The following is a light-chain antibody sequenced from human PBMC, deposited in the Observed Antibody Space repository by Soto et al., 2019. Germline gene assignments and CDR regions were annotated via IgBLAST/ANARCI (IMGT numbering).Light chain of an antibody. CDR1: SSDICAYNF. V-gene: IGLV2-14*03. CDR2: DVN. Sequence: QSVLTPPASVSGSPGQSITISCTGTSSDICAYNFVSWYQQHPGKAPKLMLYDVNIRPSGVSNRFSGSKSGNTASLTISGLQAEDEADYYCTSWTTSTTLIFGGGTKLTVL. J-gene: IGLJ2*01. CDR3: TSWTTSTTLI.